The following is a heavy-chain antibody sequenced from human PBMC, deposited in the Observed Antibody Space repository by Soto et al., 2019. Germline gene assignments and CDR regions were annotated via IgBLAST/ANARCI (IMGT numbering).Heavy chain of an antibody. J-gene: IGHJ3*01. D-gene: IGHD6-19*01. Sequence: SETLSLTCAVSGGSISSGGYSWSWIRQPPGKGLEWIGYFYYGGSTNYNPSLKSRVTISIDTSKNQFSLNLFSVTAADTAVYYCAGGFSSVVFDVWGQGTMVTVSS. V-gene: IGHV4-61*08. CDR2: FYYGGST. CDR3: AGGFSSVVFDV. CDR1: GGSISSGGYS.